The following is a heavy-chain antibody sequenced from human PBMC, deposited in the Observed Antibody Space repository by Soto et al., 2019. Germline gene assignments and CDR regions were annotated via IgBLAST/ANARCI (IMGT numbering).Heavy chain of an antibody. CDR3: GRLEGLATISYYFDY. Sequence: PSETLSLTCTVSGGSISSGGYYWSWIRQHPGKGLEWIGYIYYSGSTYYNPSLKSRVTISVDKSKNQFSLKLRSVTAADTAVYYCGRLEGLATISYYFDYWGQGALVTVSS. D-gene: IGHD3-9*01. V-gene: IGHV4-31*03. CDR1: GGSISSGGYY. J-gene: IGHJ4*02. CDR2: IYYSGST.